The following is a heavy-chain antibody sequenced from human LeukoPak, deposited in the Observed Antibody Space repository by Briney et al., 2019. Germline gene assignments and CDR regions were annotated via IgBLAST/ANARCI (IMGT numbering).Heavy chain of an antibody. D-gene: IGHD3-10*01. CDR3: ARWFGELRAFDY. CDR1: GYTFSSYG. V-gene: IGHV3-30*03. CDR2: ISYDGSNK. Sequence: GGSLRLSCAASGYTFSSYGMHWVRQAPGKGLEWVAAISYDGSNKYYADSVKGRFTISRDNSKNTLYLQMNSLRAEDTAVYYCARWFGELRAFDYWGQGTLVTVSS. J-gene: IGHJ4*02.